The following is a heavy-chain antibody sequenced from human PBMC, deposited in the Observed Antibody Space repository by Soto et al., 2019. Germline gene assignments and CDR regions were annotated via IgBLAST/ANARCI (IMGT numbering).Heavy chain of an antibody. CDR2: IYWDDDK. CDR3: AHRRWGWSRKQSEFDY. CDR1: GFSLSTSGVG. J-gene: IGHJ4*02. Sequence: VSGPTLVNPTQTLTLTCTFSGFSLSTSGVGVGWIRQPPGKALEWLALIYWDDDKRYSPSLKSRLTITKDTSKNQVVLTMTNMDPVDTATYYCAHRRWGWSRKQSEFDYWGQGTLVTVSS. V-gene: IGHV2-5*02. D-gene: IGHD2-15*01.